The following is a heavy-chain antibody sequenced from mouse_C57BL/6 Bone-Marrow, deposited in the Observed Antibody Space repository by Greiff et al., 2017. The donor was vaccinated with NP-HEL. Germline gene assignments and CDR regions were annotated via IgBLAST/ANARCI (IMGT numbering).Heavy chain of an antibody. CDR1: GFTFSSYA. J-gene: IGHJ3*01. V-gene: IGHV5-4*01. CDR2: ISDGGSYT. D-gene: IGHD2-5*01. Sequence: EVKLVESGGGLVKPGGSLKLSCAASGFTFSSYAMSWVRQTPEKRLEWVATISDGGSYTYYPDNVKGRFTISRDNAKNNLYLQMSHLKSEDTAMYYCAREGYYSNSWFAYWGQGTLVTVSA. CDR3: AREGYYSNSWFAY.